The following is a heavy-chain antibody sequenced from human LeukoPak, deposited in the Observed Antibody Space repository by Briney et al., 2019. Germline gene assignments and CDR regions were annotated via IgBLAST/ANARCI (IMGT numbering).Heavy chain of an antibody. CDR3: ARGLSSSWHDYGMDV. D-gene: IGHD6-13*01. CDR2: INPNSGGT. J-gene: IGHJ6*02. CDR1: GYTFTGYY. V-gene: IGHV1-2*02. Sequence: EASVKVSCKASGYTFTGYYMHWVRQAPGQGLEWMGWINPNSGGTNYAQKFQGRVTMTRDTSISTAYMELSRLRSDDTAVYYCARGLSSSWHDYGMDVWGQGTTVTVSS.